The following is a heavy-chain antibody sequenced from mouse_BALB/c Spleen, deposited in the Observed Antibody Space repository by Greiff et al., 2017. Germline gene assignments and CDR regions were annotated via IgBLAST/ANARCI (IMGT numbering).Heavy chain of an antibody. D-gene: IGHD2-4*01. CDR2: ISNGGGST. CDR3: ARYYDGFAY. CDR1: GFTFSSYT. V-gene: IGHV5-12-2*01. J-gene: IGHJ3*01. Sequence: VQLKQSGGGLVQPGGSLKLSCAASGFTFSSYTMSWVRQTPEKRLEWVAYISNGGGSTYYPDTVKGRFTISRDNAKNTLYLQMSSLKSEDTAMYYCARYYDGFAYWGQGTLVTVSA.